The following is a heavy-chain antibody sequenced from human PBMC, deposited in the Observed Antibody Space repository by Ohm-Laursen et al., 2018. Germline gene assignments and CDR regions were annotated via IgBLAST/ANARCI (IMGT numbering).Heavy chain of an antibody. J-gene: IGHJ4*02. V-gene: IGHV3-21*01. CDR1: GFTFSSYS. D-gene: IGHD6-13*01. Sequence: SLRLSCSASGFTFSSYSMNWVRQAPGKGLEWVSSISSSSSYIYHADSVKGRFTISRDNAKNSLYLQMNSLRAEDTAVYYCASGLYSSSWYMEEDYWGQGTLVTVSS. CDR3: ASGLYSSSWYMEEDY. CDR2: ISSSSSYI.